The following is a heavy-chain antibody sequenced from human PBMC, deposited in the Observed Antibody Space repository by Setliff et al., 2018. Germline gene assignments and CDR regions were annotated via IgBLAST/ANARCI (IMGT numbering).Heavy chain of an antibody. CDR3: ASTYYYGSGSRYAFDI. CDR2: IIPILGIA. V-gene: IGHV1-69*10. Sequence: SVKVSCKASGGTFSSYAISWVRQAPGQGLEWMGVIIPILGIANYAQKFQGRVTITADESTSTAYMELSSLRSEDTAVYYCASTYYYGSGSRYAFDIWGQGTMVTVSS. D-gene: IGHD3-10*01. J-gene: IGHJ3*02. CDR1: GGTFSSYA.